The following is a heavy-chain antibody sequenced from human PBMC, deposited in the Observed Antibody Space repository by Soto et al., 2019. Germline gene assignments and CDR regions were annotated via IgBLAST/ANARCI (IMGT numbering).Heavy chain of an antibody. CDR2: IYYSVNT. J-gene: IGHJ4*02. CDR1: GGSISSGYYY. CDR3: AREAVAGPEFPNLEY. Sequence: SETLSLTCSVSGGSISSGYYYCSWVRQPPGKGLEWIGNIYYSVNTYYNPSLKSRVTISVDTSKNQFSLKLSSVTAADTAVYYCAREAVAGPEFPNLEYWGQGTLVTVSS. D-gene: IGHD6-19*01. V-gene: IGHV4-30-4*01.